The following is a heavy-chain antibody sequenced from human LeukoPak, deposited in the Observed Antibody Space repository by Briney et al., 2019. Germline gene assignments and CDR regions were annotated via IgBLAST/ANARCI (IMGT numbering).Heavy chain of an antibody. J-gene: IGHJ5*02. CDR3: ARDNVVVVTATPTSGLDP. D-gene: IGHD2-15*01. Sequence: PSQTLSLTRAVSGYSISSGYYWGWIRQPPVKRLEWLGSVHHSGSTYYNPSLKSRVTISVDTSKNHFSLNLSSVTAADTAVYYCARDNVVVVTATPTSGLDPWGQGTLVTVSS. CDR2: VHHSGST. V-gene: IGHV4-38-2*02. CDR1: GYSISSGYY.